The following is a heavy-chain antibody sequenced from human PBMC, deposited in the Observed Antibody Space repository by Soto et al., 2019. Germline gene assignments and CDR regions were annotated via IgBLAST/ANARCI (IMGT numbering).Heavy chain of an antibody. CDR1: GFTFSSYA. D-gene: IGHD2-15*01. Sequence: EVQLLESGGGLVQPGGSLRLACAASGFTFSSYAMNWVRQAPGKGLEWVSAISGSGGTTYYADSVEGRFTISRDNSKNTLYLQMNGLRAEDTAVYSCAKSGVVAATRFPPGYFQHWGRGTLVTVSS. J-gene: IGHJ1*01. CDR2: ISGSGGTT. V-gene: IGHV3-23*01. CDR3: AKSGVVAATRFPPGYFQH.